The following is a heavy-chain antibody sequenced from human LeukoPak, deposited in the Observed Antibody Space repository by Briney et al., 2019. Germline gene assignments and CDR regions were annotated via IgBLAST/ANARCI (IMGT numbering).Heavy chain of an antibody. CDR3: AKDQTGLGYCSGGSCHPGLV. J-gene: IGHJ4*02. D-gene: IGHD2-15*01. CDR2: IKSKTDGGTT. CDR1: GFTFSNAW. Sequence: PGGSLRLSCAASGFTFSNAWMSWVRQAPGKGLEWVGRIKSKTDGGTTNYAAPVKGRFTISRDDSKNTLYLQMNSLRAEDTAVYYCAKDQTGLGYCSGGSCHPGLVWGQGTLVTVSS. V-gene: IGHV3-15*01.